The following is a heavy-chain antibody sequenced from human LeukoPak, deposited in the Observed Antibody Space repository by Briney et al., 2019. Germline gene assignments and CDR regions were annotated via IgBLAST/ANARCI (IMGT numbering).Heavy chain of an antibody. J-gene: IGHJ4*02. D-gene: IGHD6-19*01. Sequence: PSGTLSLTCTVSGYSISNGYYWDWIRQPPGRGLEWIGNIYRSGSTSYNPSLKSRVTISVDTSKNQFSLKVNSVTAADTAVYYCARRHSSGWFYYWGQGTLVTVSS. V-gene: IGHV4-38-2*02. CDR1: GYSISNGYY. CDR2: IYRSGST. CDR3: ARRHSSGWFYY.